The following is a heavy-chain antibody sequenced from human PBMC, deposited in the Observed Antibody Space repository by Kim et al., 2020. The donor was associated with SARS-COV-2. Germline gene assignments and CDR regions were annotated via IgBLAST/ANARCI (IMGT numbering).Heavy chain of an antibody. CDR2: IYYSGST. J-gene: IGHJ4*02. Sequence: SETLSLTCTVSGGSISSSSYYWGWIRQPPGKGLEWIGSIYYSGSTYYNPSLKSRVTISVDTSKNQFSLKLSSVTAADTAVYYCARHFDSSSWQPLVYWGQGTLVTVSS. CDR1: GGSISSSSYY. CDR3: ARHFDSSSWQPLVY. D-gene: IGHD6-13*01. V-gene: IGHV4-39*01.